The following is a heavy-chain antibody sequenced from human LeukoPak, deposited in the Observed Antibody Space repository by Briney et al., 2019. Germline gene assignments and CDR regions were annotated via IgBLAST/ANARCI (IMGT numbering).Heavy chain of an antibody. V-gene: IGHV1-24*01. CDR1: GYTLTELS. J-gene: IGHJ5*02. D-gene: IGHD6-19*01. Sequence: ASVTVSCKVSGYTLTELSMHWVRQAPGKGLEWMGGFDPEDGETIYAQKFQGRVTMTEDTSTDTAYMELSSLRSEDTAVYYCATDLVAVAGTGGFDPWGQGTLVTVSS. CDR2: FDPEDGET. CDR3: ATDLVAVAGTGGFDP.